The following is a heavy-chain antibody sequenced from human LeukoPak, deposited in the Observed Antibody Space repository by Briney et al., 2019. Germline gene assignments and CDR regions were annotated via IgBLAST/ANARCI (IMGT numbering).Heavy chain of an antibody. V-gene: IGHV4-61*01. CDR2: IYYSGST. CDR3: ARDALSSGWYWYFDY. CDR1: GGSISSSSYY. D-gene: IGHD6-19*01. J-gene: IGHJ4*02. Sequence: SETLSLTCTVSGGSISSSSYYWSWIRQPPGKGLEWIGYIYYSGSTNYNPSLKSRVTISVDTSKNQFSLKLSSVTAADTAVYYCARDALSSGWYWYFDYWGQGTLVTVSS.